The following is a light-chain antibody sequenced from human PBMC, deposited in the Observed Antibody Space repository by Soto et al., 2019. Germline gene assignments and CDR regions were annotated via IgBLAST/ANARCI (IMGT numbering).Light chain of an antibody. CDR2: GAS. V-gene: IGKV3-20*01. J-gene: IGKJ1*01. CDR1: QSINSNY. Sequence: EVVLTQSPGTLSLSPGERATLSCRASQSINSNYLAWYQLKPGQAPRLLIYGASIRATAIPDRFSGSVSGTDFTLTISRLDPEDFEVYFCQQYGTSPRTFGQGTTVDIK. CDR3: QQYGTSPRT.